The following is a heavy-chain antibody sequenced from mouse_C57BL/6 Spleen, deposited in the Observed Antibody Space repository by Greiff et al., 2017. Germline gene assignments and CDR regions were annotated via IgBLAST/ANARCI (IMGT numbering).Heavy chain of an antibody. D-gene: IGHD3-3*01. CDR2: INSDGGNT. CDR1: EYEFPSHD. V-gene: IGHV5-2*01. J-gene: IGHJ3*01. CDR3: ARHAGQGAWLAY. Sequence: EVQGVESGGGLVQPGESLKLSCESNEYEFPSHDMSWVRKTPEKRLELVAAINSDGGNTYYPDTMERRFIISRDNTKKTLCLQMSSLRSEDTALYYGARHAGQGAWLAYWGQGTLVTVSA.